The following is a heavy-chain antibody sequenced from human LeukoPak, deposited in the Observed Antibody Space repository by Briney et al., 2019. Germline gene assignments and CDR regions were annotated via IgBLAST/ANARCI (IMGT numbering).Heavy chain of an antibody. J-gene: IGHJ6*02. CDR2: IIPIFGTA. CDR1: GGTFSSYA. CDR3: ARVGDFGVVYYYYGMDV. V-gene: IGHV1-69*13. D-gene: IGHD3-3*01. Sequence: PGASVKVSCKASGGTFSSYAISWVRRAPGQGLEWMGGIIPIFGTANYAQKFQGRVTITADESTSTAYMELSSLRSEDTAVYYCARVGDFGVVYYYYGMDVWGQGTTVTVSS.